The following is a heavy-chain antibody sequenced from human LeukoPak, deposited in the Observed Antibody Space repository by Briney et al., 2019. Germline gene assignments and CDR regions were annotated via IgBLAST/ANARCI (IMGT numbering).Heavy chain of an antibody. CDR3: ARDDSSSCYGLGDGMDV. J-gene: IGHJ6*04. Sequence: ASVKVSCEASGYTFTSYAMHWVRQAPGQRLEWMGWINAGNGNTKYSQKFQGRVTITRDTSASTAYMELSSLRSEDTAVYYCARDDSSSCYGLGDGMDVWGKGTTVTVSS. CDR2: INAGNGNT. D-gene: IGHD2/OR15-2a*01. CDR1: GYTFTSYA. V-gene: IGHV1-3*01.